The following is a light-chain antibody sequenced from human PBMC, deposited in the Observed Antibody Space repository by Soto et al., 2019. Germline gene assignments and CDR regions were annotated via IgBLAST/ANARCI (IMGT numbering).Light chain of an antibody. CDR3: HSYDSSLSGHVV. CDR1: SSNIVAGYD. V-gene: IGLV1-40*01. Sequence: QSVLTQPPSVSGAPGQRVTISCTGSSSNIVAGYDVHWYQQLPGTAPKLLIYGNSNRPSGVPDRFSGSKSGTSASLAITGLQAEDEADYYCHSYDSSLSGHVVFGGGTKLTVL. CDR2: GNS. J-gene: IGLJ2*01.